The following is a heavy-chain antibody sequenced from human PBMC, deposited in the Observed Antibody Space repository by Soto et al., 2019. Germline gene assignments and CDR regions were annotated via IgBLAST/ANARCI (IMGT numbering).Heavy chain of an antibody. CDR3: AKDLDLTGSGYGMDV. CDR1: TFTFSDYY. D-gene: IGHD3-9*01. J-gene: IGHJ6*02. Sequence: PGGSLRLSCAASTFTFSDYYMSWIRQAPGKGLEWVSYNSGGGTSIYYADSVKGRFSVSRDNAKTSLYLRMNSLRAEDTAVYYCAKDLDLTGSGYGMDVWGQGTTVTVSS. V-gene: IGHV3-11*01. CDR2: NSGGGTSI.